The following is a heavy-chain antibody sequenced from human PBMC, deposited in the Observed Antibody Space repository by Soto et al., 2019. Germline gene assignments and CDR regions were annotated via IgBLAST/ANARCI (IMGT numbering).Heavy chain of an antibody. CDR1: GYSFTSYW. D-gene: IGHD2-2*01. V-gene: IGHV5-51*01. Sequence: GESLKISCKGSGYSFTSYWIGWVRQMPGKGLEWMGIIYPGDSDTRYSPSFQGQVTISADKSISTAYLQWSSLKASDTAMYYCARQLGYCSSTSCPTDYWGQGTLVTVSS. CDR2: IYPGDSDT. CDR3: ARQLGYCSSTSCPTDY. J-gene: IGHJ4*02.